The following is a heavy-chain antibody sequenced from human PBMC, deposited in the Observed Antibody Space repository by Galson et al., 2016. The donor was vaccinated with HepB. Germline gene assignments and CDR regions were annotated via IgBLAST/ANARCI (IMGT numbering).Heavy chain of an antibody. Sequence: TLSLTCTVSGGSISSGGYYWSWVRQHPGKGLEWIGYTHYSGNTYYNPSLKRRTSITIDTSKNTFSLKMTSVTAADTAVYYCVRGLTTRYDYWGQGTLVTVSS. CDR3: VRGLTTRYDY. J-gene: IGHJ4*02. D-gene: IGHD4-11*01. CDR1: GGSISSGGYY. V-gene: IGHV4-31*03. CDR2: THYSGNT.